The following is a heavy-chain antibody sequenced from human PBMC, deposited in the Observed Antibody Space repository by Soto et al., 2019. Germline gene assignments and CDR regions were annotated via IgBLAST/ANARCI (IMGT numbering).Heavy chain of an antibody. CDR3: ARAPCSGGSCYSPIDY. J-gene: IGHJ4*02. CDR1: GFTFSSYS. D-gene: IGHD2-15*01. Sequence: GGSLRLSCAASGFTFSSYSMNWVRQAPGKGLEWVSSISSSSSYIYYADSVKGRFTISRDNAKNSLYLQMNSLRAEDTAVYYCARAPCSGGSCYSPIDYWGQGTLVTVSS. V-gene: IGHV3-21*01. CDR2: ISSSSSYI.